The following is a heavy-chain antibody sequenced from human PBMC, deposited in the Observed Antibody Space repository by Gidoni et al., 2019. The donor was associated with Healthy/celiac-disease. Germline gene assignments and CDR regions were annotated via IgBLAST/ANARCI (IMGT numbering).Heavy chain of an antibody. Sequence: EVQLVESGGGLVQPGGSLRLSCAASGFTFSSYWMGWVRQAPGKGLEWVANIKQDGSEKYYVDSVKGRFTISRDNAKNSLYLQMNSLRAEDTAVYYCARDLGCSGGSCYRYFDLWGRGTLVTVSS. D-gene: IGHD2-15*01. V-gene: IGHV3-7*03. J-gene: IGHJ2*01. CDR3: ARDLGCSGGSCYRYFDL. CDR1: GFTFSSYW. CDR2: IKQDGSEK.